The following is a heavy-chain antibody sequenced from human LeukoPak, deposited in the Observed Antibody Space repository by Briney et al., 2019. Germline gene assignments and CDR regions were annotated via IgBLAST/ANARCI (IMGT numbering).Heavy chain of an antibody. CDR2: FDPEDGET. Sequence: ASVKVSCKVSGYTLTELSMHWVRQAPGKGLEWMGGFDPEDGETIYAQKFQGRVTMTEDTSTDTAYMELSSLRSEDTAVYYCATDRLSSFYGDYVWEDYWGQGTLATVSS. V-gene: IGHV1-24*01. CDR3: ATDRLSSFYGDYVWEDY. CDR1: GYTLTELS. J-gene: IGHJ4*02. D-gene: IGHD4-17*01.